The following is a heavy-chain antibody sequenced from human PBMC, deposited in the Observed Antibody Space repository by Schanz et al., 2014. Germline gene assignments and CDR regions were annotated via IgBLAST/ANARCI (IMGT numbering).Heavy chain of an antibody. CDR3: ARVDSGYDSHLYYYYYYMDV. V-gene: IGHV1-46*01. J-gene: IGHJ6*03. D-gene: IGHD5-12*01. Sequence: QVQLVQSGAEVKKPGSSVKVSCKASGGTFSSYTISWVRQAPGQGLEWMGMINPSGGSTTYAQKFQGRVTMTRDTSTSTVYMELSSLRSEDTAVYYCARVDSGYDSHLYYYYYYMDVWGKGTTVTVSS. CDR2: INPSGGST. CDR1: GGTFSSYT.